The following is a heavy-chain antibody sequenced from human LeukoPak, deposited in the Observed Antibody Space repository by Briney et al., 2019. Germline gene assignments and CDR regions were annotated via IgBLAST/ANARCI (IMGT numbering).Heavy chain of an antibody. CDR1: GFTFSSYE. CDR3: ARIYYDSSGDYMDV. J-gene: IGHJ6*03. D-gene: IGHD3-22*01. Sequence: GGSLRLSCAASGFTFSSYEMIWVRQAPGKGLECVSYISSSGSIIYYADSVKGRFTISRDNAKNSLYLQMNSLRAEDTAVYYCARIYYDSSGDYMDVWGKGTTVTVSS. CDR2: ISSSGSII. V-gene: IGHV3-48*03.